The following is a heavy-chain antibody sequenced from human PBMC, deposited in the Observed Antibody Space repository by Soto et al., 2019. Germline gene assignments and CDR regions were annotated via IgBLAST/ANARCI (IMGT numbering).Heavy chain of an antibody. CDR2: INHSGST. CDR3: ARGGYCTNGVCYYYYYYGMDV. CDR1: GGSFSGYY. D-gene: IGHD2-8*01. Sequence: PSETLSLTCAVYGGSFSGYYWSWIRQPPGKGLEWIGEINHSGSTNYNPSLKSRVTISVDTSKNQFSLKLSSVTAADTAVYYCARGGYCTNGVCYYYYYYGMDVWGHGTTVTVSS. V-gene: IGHV4-34*01. J-gene: IGHJ6*02.